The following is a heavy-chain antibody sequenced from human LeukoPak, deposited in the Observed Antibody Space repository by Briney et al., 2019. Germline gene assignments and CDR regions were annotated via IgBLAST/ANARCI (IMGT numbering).Heavy chain of an antibody. Sequence: GGSLRLSCAASGFTFSSYGMHWVRQAPGKGLEWVAFIRYDGSNKYYADSVKGRFTISRDNSKNTLYLQMNSLRAEDTAVYYCAKGYSSGWRPRAFDIWGQGTMVTVSS. CDR1: GFTFSSYG. V-gene: IGHV3-30*02. J-gene: IGHJ3*02. CDR2: IRYDGSNK. CDR3: AKGYSSGWRPRAFDI. D-gene: IGHD6-19*01.